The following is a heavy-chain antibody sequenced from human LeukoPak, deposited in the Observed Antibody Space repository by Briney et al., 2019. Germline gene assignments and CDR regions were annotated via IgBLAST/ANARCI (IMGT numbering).Heavy chain of an antibody. CDR3: ARDRSYSHRGDYVDY. V-gene: IGHV1-46*01. CDR1: GYTFTSYY. J-gene: IGHJ4*02. D-gene: IGHD4-11*01. Sequence: GASVKVSCKASGYTFTSYYIHWVRQAPGQGLEWMGMINPSDGSTTYAQKFQGRVTMTRDTSTSKVYMELSSLRSEDTAVYYSARDRSYSHRGDYVDYWGQGTLVTVSS. CDR2: INPSDGST.